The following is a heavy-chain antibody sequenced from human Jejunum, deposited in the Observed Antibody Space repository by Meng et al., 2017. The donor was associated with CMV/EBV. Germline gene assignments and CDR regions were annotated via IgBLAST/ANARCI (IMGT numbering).Heavy chain of an antibody. Sequence: SCAASGLSFIAAWVSWVRQAPGRGLEWVGLIKRPAAGVTTDYAAPVKGRFTMSRDDSKNTACLQMNSLTVEDTGVYYCTTGYGSSWYGWGQGTLVTVSS. D-gene: IGHD6-13*01. J-gene: IGHJ4*02. CDR1: GLSFIAAW. CDR2: IKRPAAGVTT. V-gene: IGHV3-15*01. CDR3: TTGYGSSWYG.